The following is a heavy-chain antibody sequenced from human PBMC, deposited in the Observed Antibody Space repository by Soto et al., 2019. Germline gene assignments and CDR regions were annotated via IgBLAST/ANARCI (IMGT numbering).Heavy chain of an antibody. CDR2: IYYSGST. D-gene: IGHD2-15*01. CDR1: GGSISNYY. CDR3: ARHRPGSGGSCYDY. Sequence: SETLSLTCTVSGGSISNYYWSWIRQPPGKGLEWIGYIYYSGSTNYNPSLKSRVTISVDTSKNQFSLKLNSVTAADTAVYYCARHRPGSGGSCYDYRGQGTLDTVPQ. V-gene: IGHV4-59*08. J-gene: IGHJ4*02.